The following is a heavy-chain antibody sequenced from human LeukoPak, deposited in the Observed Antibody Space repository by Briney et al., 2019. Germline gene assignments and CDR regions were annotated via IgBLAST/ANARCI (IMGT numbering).Heavy chain of an antibody. Sequence: GGSLRLPCAASGFTFNRYWMNWVRQAPGKGLEWVANIKPDGSEKHYVDSVKGRFTISRDNPKNSLYLQMNSLRAEDTAVYYCARDDVPYSAWGQGTLVTVSS. D-gene: IGHD2-15*01. CDR2: IKPDGSEK. V-gene: IGHV3-7*05. CDR1: GFTFNRYW. J-gene: IGHJ5*02. CDR3: ARDDVPYSA.